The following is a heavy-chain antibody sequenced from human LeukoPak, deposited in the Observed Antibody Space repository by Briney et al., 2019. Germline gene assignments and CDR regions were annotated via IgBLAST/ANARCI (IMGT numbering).Heavy chain of an antibody. J-gene: IGHJ4*02. CDR2: ISAYNGNT. CDR3: ARDLHPYSYGGY. D-gene: IGHD5-18*01. V-gene: IGHV1-18*04. Sequence: GASVKVSCKASGYTFTGYYMHWVRQAPGQGLEWMGWISAYNGNTNYAQKLQGRVTMTTDTSTSTAYMELRSLRSDDTAVYYCARDLHPYSYGGYWGQGTLVTVSS. CDR1: GYTFTGYY.